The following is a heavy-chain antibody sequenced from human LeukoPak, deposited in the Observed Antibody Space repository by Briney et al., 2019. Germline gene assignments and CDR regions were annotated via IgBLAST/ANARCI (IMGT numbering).Heavy chain of an antibody. V-gene: IGHV3-64D*06. CDR3: VLSWSSTSPDSDHYYGMDV. CDR1: GFTFSSYA. J-gene: IGHJ6*04. CDR2: ISSNGGST. D-gene: IGHD2-2*01. Sequence: GGSLRLSCSASGFTFSSYAMHWVRQAPGKGLEYVSAISSNGGSTYYADSVKGRFTISRDNSKNMLYLQMSSLRAEDTAVYYCVLSWSSTSPDSDHYYGMDVWGKGTTVTVSS.